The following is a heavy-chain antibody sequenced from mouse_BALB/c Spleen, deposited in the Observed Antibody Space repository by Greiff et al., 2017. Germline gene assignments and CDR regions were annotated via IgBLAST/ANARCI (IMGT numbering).Heavy chain of an antibody. D-gene: IGHD1-1*01. J-gene: IGHJ4*01. CDR3: ARDLGSRYAMDY. CDR2: ISSGGSYT. Sequence: EVHLVESGGGLVKPGGSLKLSCAASGFTFSSYAMSWVRQSPEKRLEWVAEISSGGSYTYYPDTVTGRFTISRDNAKNTLYLEMSSLRSEDTAMYYCARDLGSRYAMDYWGQGTSVTVSS. V-gene: IGHV5-9-4*01. CDR1: GFTFSSYA.